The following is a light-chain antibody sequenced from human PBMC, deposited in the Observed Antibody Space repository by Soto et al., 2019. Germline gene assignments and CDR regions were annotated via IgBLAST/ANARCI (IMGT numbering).Light chain of an antibody. CDR3: SSYTSSSTLLYV. CDR2: DVS. V-gene: IGLV2-14*01. Sequence: QSALTQPASVSGSPGQSITISCTGTSSDVGGYNYVSWYQQHPGKDPKLMIYDVSNRPSGVSNRFSGSKSGNTASLTISGLKAEDEADYYCSSYTSSSTLLYVFGTGTKLTVL. J-gene: IGLJ1*01. CDR1: SSDVGGYNY.